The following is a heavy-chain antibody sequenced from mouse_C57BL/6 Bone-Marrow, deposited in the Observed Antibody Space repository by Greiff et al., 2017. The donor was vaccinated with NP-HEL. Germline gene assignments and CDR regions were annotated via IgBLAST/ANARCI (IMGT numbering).Heavy chain of an antibody. CDR1: GYTFTSYW. J-gene: IGHJ4*01. CDR3: ARKGITTVVSYYAMDY. Sequence: QVQLQQPGAELVMPGASVKLSCKASGYTFTSYWMHWVKQRPGQGLEWIGEIDPSDSYTNYNQKFKGKSTLTVDKSSSTAYMQLSSLTSDDSAVYYCARKGITTVVSYYAMDYWGQGTSVTVSS. CDR2: IDPSDSYT. V-gene: IGHV1-69*01. D-gene: IGHD1-1*01.